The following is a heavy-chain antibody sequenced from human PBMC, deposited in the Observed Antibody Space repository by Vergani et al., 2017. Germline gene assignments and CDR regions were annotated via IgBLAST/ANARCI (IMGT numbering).Heavy chain of an antibody. J-gene: IGHJ4*02. V-gene: IGHV3-33*01. D-gene: IGHD1-26*01. CDR3: ARDREWDGSFHFDN. CDR2: IWYDESNK. Sequence: QVQLVESGGGVVQPGRSLRLSCAASGFIFSNYGMHWVRQAPGKGLEGVAVIWYDESNKYYADSVKGRFNIYRDNSKNTLYLQMDSLRAEDTAVYYCARDREWDGSFHFDNWGWGTLVIVSS. CDR1: GFIFSNYG.